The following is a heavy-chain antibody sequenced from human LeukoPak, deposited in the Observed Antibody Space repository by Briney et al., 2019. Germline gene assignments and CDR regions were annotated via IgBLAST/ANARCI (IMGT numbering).Heavy chain of an antibody. V-gene: IGHV4-34*01. CDR2: INDSEST. D-gene: IGHD3-10*01. CDR1: GGSFRDYY. CDR3: ARRVGSGRYYFDI. Sequence: SEILSLTCAIYGGSFRDYYCSWIRQSPGKGLEWIGEINDSESTNFNPSLKSRVTLSIHTSRNQCSLKLTSVTAADTGVFFCARRVGSGRYYFDIWGQGTQVTVSS. J-gene: IGHJ4*02.